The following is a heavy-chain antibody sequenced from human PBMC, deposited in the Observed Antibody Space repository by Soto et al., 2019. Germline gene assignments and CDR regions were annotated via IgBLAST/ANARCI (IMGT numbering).Heavy chain of an antibody. Sequence: GGSLRLSCAASGFTFSSYAMHWVRQAPGKGLEWVAVISYDGSNKYYADSVKGRFTISRDNSKNTLYLQMNSLRAEDTAVYYCARDRXSSSWYYYYYGMDVWGQGTTVTVSS. D-gene: IGHD6-13*01. V-gene: IGHV3-30-3*01. CDR3: ARDRXSSSWYYYYYGMDV. CDR1: GFTFSSYA. CDR2: ISYDGSNK. J-gene: IGHJ6*02.